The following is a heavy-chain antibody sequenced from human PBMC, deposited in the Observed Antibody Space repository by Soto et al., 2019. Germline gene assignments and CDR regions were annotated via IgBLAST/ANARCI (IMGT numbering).Heavy chain of an antibody. CDR3: AKDHMWGGDSTSYYFES. Sequence: PGGSLRLSCAASGFPFDDYSMNWVRQVPGKGLEWVSLISWDGADTYYADSVKGRFTVSRDNSKSSLYLQLSSLRADDTALYYCAKDHMWGGDSTSYYFESWGQGTLVTVS. CDR2: ISWDGADT. D-gene: IGHD6-6*01. CDR1: GFPFDDYS. V-gene: IGHV3-43*01. J-gene: IGHJ4*02.